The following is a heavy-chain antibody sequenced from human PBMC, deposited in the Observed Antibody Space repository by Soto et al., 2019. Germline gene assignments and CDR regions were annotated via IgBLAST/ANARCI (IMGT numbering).Heavy chain of an antibody. J-gene: IGHJ5*02. Sequence: LSLTCSVSGGSISRYYWSWIRQPPGKGLEWIGYAYYSGDTGYNPSLKSRVTMAVDTSKNQVSLKLSSVTAADTAVYYCARDRSTYGGGGTGEVKENWFDPWGQGALVTVSS. CDR2: AYYSGDT. CDR3: ARDRSTYGGGGTGEVKENWFDP. V-gene: IGHV4-59*01. D-gene: IGHD2-8*01. CDR1: GGSISRYY.